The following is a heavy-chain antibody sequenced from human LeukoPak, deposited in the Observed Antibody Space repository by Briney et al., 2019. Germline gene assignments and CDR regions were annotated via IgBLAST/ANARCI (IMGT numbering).Heavy chain of an antibody. V-gene: IGHV3-9*01. Sequence: PGGSLRLSCAASGFTFDDYAMHWVRQAPGEGLEWVSGISWNSGSIGYADSVKGRFTISRDNAKNSLYLQMNSLRAEDTALYYCAKLGGSRRTVRGAFDIWGQGTMVTVSS. CDR1: GFTFDDYA. D-gene: IGHD3-16*01. J-gene: IGHJ3*02. CDR3: AKLGGSRRTVRGAFDI. CDR2: ISWNSGSI.